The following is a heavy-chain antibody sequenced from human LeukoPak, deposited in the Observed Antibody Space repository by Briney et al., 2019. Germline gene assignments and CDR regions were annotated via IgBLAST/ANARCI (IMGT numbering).Heavy chain of an antibody. V-gene: IGHV3-74*01. CDR3: ARAADYYASGIFY. CDR1: AFTFSSYW. D-gene: IGHD3-10*01. CDR2: INSDGSST. Sequence: TGGPLRLSCAASAFTFSSYWMHWVRQAPGRGLVWVSRINSDGSSTTYADSVKGRFTISRDNAKNTLYLQMNSLRAEDTAVYYCARAADYYASGIFYWGQGTLVTVSS. J-gene: IGHJ4*02.